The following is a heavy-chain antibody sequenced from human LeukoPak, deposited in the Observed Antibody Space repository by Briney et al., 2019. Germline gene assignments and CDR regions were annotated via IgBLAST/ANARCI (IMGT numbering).Heavy chain of an antibody. CDR1: GYTFTSYD. CDR3: ARGNYDFWSGYSPFDY. Sequence: GASVKVSCKASGYTFTSYDINWVRQATGQGLEWMGWMNPNSGNTGYAQKFQGRVTMTRNTSICTAYMELSSLRSEDTAVYYCARGNYDFWSGYSPFDYWGQGTLVTVSS. CDR2: MNPNSGNT. D-gene: IGHD3-3*01. J-gene: IGHJ4*02. V-gene: IGHV1-8*01.